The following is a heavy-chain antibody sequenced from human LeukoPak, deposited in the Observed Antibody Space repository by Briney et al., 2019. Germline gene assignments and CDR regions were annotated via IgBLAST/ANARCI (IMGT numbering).Heavy chain of an antibody. CDR1: GYTFTGYY. V-gene: IGHV1-2*02. CDR2: INPNSGGT. CDR3: ARSLVGATSDFDY. J-gene: IGHJ4*02. Sequence: ASVKVSCKASGYTFTGYYMHWVRQAPGQGLEWMGWINPNSGGTNYAQKFQGRVTMTRDTSISTVYMELSRLRSDDTAVYYCARSLVGATSDFDYWGQGTLVTVSS. D-gene: IGHD1-26*01.